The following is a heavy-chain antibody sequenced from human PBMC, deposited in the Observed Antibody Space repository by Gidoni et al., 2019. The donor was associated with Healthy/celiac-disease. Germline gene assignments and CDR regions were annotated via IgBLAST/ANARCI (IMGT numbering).Heavy chain of an antibody. D-gene: IGHD3-22*01. J-gene: IGHJ4*02. V-gene: IGHV3-21*01. CDR1: GFTFSSYS. CDR3: ARVKRDYYDSSATDY. Sequence: EVQLVESGGGLVKPGGSLRLSCAASGFTFSSYSMNWVRQAPGKGLEWVSSISSSSSYIYYADSVKGRFTISRDNAKNSLYLQMNSLRAEDTAVYYCARVKRDYYDSSATDYWGQGTLVTVSS. CDR2: ISSSSSYI.